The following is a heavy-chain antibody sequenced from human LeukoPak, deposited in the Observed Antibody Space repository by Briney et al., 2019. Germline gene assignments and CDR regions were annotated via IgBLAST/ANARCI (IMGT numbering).Heavy chain of an antibody. Sequence: GSSVKVSCKASGGTFSSYAISWVRQAPGQGLEWMGGIIPIFGTANYAQKFQGRVTVTADKSTSTAYMELSSLRSEDTAVYYCARESGATTYYYYGMDVWGQGTTVTVSS. V-gene: IGHV1-69*06. CDR3: ARESGATTYYYYGMDV. CDR1: GGTFSSYA. D-gene: IGHD4-11*01. J-gene: IGHJ6*02. CDR2: IIPIFGTA.